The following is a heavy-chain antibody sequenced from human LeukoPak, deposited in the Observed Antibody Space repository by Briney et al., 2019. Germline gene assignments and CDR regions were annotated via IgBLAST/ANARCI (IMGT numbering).Heavy chain of an antibody. D-gene: IGHD6-13*01. Sequence: GGSLRLSCAASGFTFSGYAMSWVRQAPGKGLEWVSAISGSGGSTYYADSVKGRFTISRDNSKNTLYLQMNSLKTEDTAVYFCARTYSSSWDSTYFDCWGQGTLVTVSS. CDR3: ARTYSSSWDSTYFDC. J-gene: IGHJ4*02. CDR1: GFTFSGYA. CDR2: ISGSGGST. V-gene: IGHV3-23*01.